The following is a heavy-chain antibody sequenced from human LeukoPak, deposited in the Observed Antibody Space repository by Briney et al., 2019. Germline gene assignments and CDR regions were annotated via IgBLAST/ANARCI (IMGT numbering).Heavy chain of an antibody. CDR1: GFTFDDYA. D-gene: IGHD3-10*01. V-gene: IGHV3-49*04. CDR2: IRSKAYGGTT. J-gene: IGHJ3*02. CDR3: TRVHWSGAFDI. Sequence: PGRSLRLPCTASGFTFDDYAMSWVRQAPGKGLEWGGFIRSKAYGGTTEYAASVKGRFTISRDDSKSIAYLQMNSLKTEDTAVYYCTRVHWSGAFDIWGQGTMVTASS.